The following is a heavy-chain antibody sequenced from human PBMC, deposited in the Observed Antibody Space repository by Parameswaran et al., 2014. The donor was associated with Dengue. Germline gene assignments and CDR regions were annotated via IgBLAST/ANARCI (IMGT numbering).Heavy chain of an antibody. J-gene: IGHJ4*02. CDR3: ARIHPTLHYFDY. CDR2: IDWDDDK. Sequence: SGPTLVKPTQTLTLTCTFSGFSLSTSGMRASWIRQPPGKALEWLARIDWDDDKFYSTSLKTRLTISKDTSKNQVVLTMTNMDPVDTATYYCARIHPTLHYFDYWGQGTLVTVSS. CDR1: GFSLSTSGMR. V-gene: IGHV2-70*04.